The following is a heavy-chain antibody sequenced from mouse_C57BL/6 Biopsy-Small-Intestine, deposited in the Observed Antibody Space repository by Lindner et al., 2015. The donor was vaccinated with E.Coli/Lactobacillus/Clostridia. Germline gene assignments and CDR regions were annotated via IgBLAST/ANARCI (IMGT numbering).Heavy chain of an antibody. J-gene: IGHJ1*03. CDR3: VSRGDGSHWYFDV. Sequence: VQLQESGAELMKPGASVKLSCKATGYTFTDYWIEWVKQRPGHGLEWIGETLPGSDSTNYNGKFEGKATFTADSSTNTVHMQLSSLTTEDSAIYYCVSRGDGSHWYFDVWGTGTTVTVSS. D-gene: IGHD2-3*01. CDR1: GYTFTDYW. CDR2: TLPGSDST. V-gene: IGHV1-9*01.